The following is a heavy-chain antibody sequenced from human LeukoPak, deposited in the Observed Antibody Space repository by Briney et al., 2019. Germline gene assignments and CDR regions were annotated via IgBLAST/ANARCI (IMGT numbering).Heavy chain of an antibody. D-gene: IGHD1-1*01. V-gene: IGHV3-53*04. J-gene: IGHJ6*02. CDR1: GFTFSSYN. Sequence: GGSLRLSCAASGFTFSSYNMKWVRQAPGKGLEWVSVIYSGGSTYYADSVKGRFTISRHNSKNTLYLQMNSLRAEDTAVYYCARYNRNDGYYYGMDVWGQGTTVTVSS. CDR3: ARYNRNDGYYYGMDV. CDR2: IYSGGST.